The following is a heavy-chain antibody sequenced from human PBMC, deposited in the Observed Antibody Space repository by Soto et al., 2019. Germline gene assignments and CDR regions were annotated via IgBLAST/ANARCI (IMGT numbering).Heavy chain of an antibody. CDR2: FIPIFATT. V-gene: IGHV1-69*06. Sequence: GASVKVSCKASGGTFSRYAISWVRQAPGQGLEWVGGFIPIFATTNYAQKFQGRVTINADRSPSTAYMELSSLRSEDTAVYYCARAVSILAHGMDVWGQGTTVTVSS. J-gene: IGHJ6*02. CDR3: ARAVSILAHGMDV. CDR1: GGTFSRYA. D-gene: IGHD3-3*01.